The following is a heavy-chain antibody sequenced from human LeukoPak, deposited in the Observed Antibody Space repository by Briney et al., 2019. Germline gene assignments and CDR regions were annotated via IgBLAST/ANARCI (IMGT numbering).Heavy chain of an antibody. Sequence: GGSLRLSCTASGFTFSDYYMPWIRQAPGKGLEWISYMSSSGDAIYYADSVKGRFTISRDNAKNSLYLQMNSLRAEDTAVYYCARVVVVAATYPFDYWGQGTLVTVSS. D-gene: IGHD2-15*01. J-gene: IGHJ4*02. CDR2: MSSSGDAI. CDR3: ARVVVVAATYPFDY. V-gene: IGHV3-11*04. CDR1: GFTFSDYY.